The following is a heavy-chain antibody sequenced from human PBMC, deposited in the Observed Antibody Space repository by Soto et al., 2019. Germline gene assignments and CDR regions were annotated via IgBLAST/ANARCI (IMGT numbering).Heavy chain of an antibody. V-gene: IGHV3-48*03. CDR3: AYGGSCDY. Sequence: GSLRLSCAASGFSFNTYEMNWVRQAPGKGLEWVSYISTSGSTIYYADSVKGRFTISRDNGKNSLYLQMNSLRAEDTAVYYCAYGGSCDYWGQGTQVTVSS. CDR1: GFSFNTYE. J-gene: IGHJ4*02. CDR2: ISTSGSTI. D-gene: IGHD1-26*01.